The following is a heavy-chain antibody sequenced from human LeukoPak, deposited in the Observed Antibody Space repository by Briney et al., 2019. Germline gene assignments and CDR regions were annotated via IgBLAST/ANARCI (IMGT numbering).Heavy chain of an antibody. CDR3: ARSIAATNDY. D-gene: IGHD6-6*01. Sequence: AASVKVSCKASGYTFTSYYMHWVRQAPGQGLEWMGIINPSGGSTSYAQKFQGRVTMTRGMSTSTVYMELSSLRSEDTAVYYCARSIAATNDYWGQGTLVTVSS. CDR2: INPSGGST. J-gene: IGHJ4*02. V-gene: IGHV1-46*01. CDR1: GYTFTSYY.